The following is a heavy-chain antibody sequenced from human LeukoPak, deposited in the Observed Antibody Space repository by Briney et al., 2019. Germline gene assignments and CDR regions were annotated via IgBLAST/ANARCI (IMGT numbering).Heavy chain of an antibody. V-gene: IGHV4-39*01. D-gene: IGHD5-24*01. Sequence: SETLSLTCTVSGGSISSSSYYWSWIRQPPGKGLEWIGEINHSGSTNYNPSLKSRVTISVDTSKNQFSLKLSSVTAADTAVYYCARQVRRWLQTFDYWGQGTLVTVSS. CDR1: GGSISSSSYY. J-gene: IGHJ4*02. CDR3: ARQVRRWLQTFDY. CDR2: INHSGST.